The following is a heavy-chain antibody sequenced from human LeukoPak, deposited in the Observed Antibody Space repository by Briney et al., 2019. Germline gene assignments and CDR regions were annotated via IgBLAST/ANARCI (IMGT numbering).Heavy chain of an antibody. CDR2: INHSGST. Sequence: SETLSLTCAVYGGSFSGYYWSWIRQPPGKGLEWIGEINHSGSTNYNPSLKSRVTISVDTSKNQFSLKPSSVTAADTAVYYCASTAYYFDYWGQGTLVTVSS. CDR3: ASTAYYFDY. V-gene: IGHV4-34*01. CDR1: GGSFSGYY. J-gene: IGHJ4*02.